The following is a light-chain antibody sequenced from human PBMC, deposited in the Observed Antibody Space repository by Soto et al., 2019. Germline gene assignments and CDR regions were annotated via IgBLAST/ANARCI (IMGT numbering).Light chain of an antibody. CDR2: GNT. V-gene: IGLV1-40*01. J-gene: IGLJ3*02. CDR3: QTYDSSLSGSGV. CDR1: SSNIGAGYD. Sequence: QSVLTQPPSVSGAPGQRVTISCTGSSSNIGAGYDVHWYQQLPGTAPKLLIYGNTNRPSGVPDRFSGSKSGTTASLPITGVQVEDEADYYCQTYDSSLSGSGVFGAGTKLTVL.